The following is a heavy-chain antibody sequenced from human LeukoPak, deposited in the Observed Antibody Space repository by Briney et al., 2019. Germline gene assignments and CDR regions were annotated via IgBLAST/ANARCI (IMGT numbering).Heavy chain of an antibody. CDR2: INPNSGGT. Sequence: ASVKVSCKAPENTFSSYYLHWVRQAPGQGLEWMGWINPNSGGTNYAQKFQGRVTMTRDTSISTAYMELSGLRSDDTAVYYCARDIRSSSEYWGQGTLVTVSS. CDR3: ARDIRSSSEY. CDR1: ENTFSSYY. J-gene: IGHJ4*02. V-gene: IGHV1-2*02. D-gene: IGHD6-6*01.